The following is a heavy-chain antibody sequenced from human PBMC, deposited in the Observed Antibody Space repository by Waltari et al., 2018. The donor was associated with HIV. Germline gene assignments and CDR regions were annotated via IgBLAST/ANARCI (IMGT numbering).Heavy chain of an antibody. CDR3: ARVYGYSGSYPGAPDDY. D-gene: IGHD1-26*01. CDR1: GYSISSGYS. CDR2: IYHSGST. J-gene: IGHJ4*02. V-gene: IGHV4-38-2*01. Sequence: QVQLQESGPGLVKLSETLSLTCAVSGYSISSGYSWGWIRQPPGKGLEWIGSIYHSGSTYYNPSLKSRVTISVDTSKNQFSLKLSSVTAADTAVYYCARVYGYSGSYPGAPDDYWGQGTLVTVSS.